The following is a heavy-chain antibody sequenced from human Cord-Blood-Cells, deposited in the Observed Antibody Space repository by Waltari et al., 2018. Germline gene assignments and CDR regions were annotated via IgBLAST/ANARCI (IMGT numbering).Heavy chain of an antibody. V-gene: IGHV1-24*01. J-gene: IGHJ4*02. D-gene: IGHD6-13*01. CDR1: GYTLTELS. Sequence: QVQLVQSGAEVKKPGASVKVSCKVFGYTLTELSMPWARQAPGKGLEWMGGFDPEDGETIYAQKFQGRVTMTEDTSTDTAYMELSSLRSEDTAVYYCASIAAAGTNFDYWGQGTLVTVSS. CDR2: FDPEDGET. CDR3: ASIAAAGTNFDY.